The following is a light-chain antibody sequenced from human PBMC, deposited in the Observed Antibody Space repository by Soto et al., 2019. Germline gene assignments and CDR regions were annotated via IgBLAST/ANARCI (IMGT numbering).Light chain of an antibody. J-gene: IGLJ1*01. CDR2: EVN. V-gene: IGLV2-8*01. CDR3: SSYAGINNLGV. CDR1: SSDVGGSKY. Sequence: QSALTQPPSASGSPGQSVTISCTGTSSDVGGSKYVSWYQQHPGKAPKLMIFEVNKRPSGVPDRFSGSKSVNTASLTVSGLQTEDEAYYYCSSYAGINNLGVFGTGTKVTVL.